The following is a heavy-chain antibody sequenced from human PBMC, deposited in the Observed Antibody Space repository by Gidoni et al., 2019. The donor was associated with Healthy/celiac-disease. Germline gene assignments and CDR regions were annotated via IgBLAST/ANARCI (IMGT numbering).Heavy chain of an antibody. J-gene: IGHJ6*02. CDR2: INHSGST. V-gene: IGHV4-34*01. CDR1: GRYFSGYY. D-gene: IGHD3-10*01. CDR3: ARDRLLWFGELFSSIPYYGMDV. Sequence: QVQLQQWGAGLLKPSETLSLTCAVYGRYFSGYYWSWIRQPPGKGLEWIGEINHSGSTNYNPSLKSRVTISVDTSKNQFSLKLSSVTAADTAVYYCARDRLLWFGELFSSIPYYGMDVWGQGTTVTVSS.